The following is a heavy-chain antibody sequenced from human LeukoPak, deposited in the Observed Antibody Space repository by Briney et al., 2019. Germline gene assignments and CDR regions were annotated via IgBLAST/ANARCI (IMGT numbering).Heavy chain of an antibody. Sequence: PGGSLRLSCAASGFTFSRSWMHWVRQAPGKGLEWVSSISSSSSYIYYADSVKGRFTISRDNAKNSLYLQMNSLRAEDTAVYYCARVPGVWDGDYYWGQGTLVTVSS. CDR2: ISSSSSYI. V-gene: IGHV3-21*01. CDR1: GFTFSRSW. J-gene: IGHJ4*02. CDR3: ARVPGVWDGDYY. D-gene: IGHD4-17*01.